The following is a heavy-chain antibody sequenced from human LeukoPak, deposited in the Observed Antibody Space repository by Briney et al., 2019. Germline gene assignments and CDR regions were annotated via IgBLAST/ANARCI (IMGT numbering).Heavy chain of an antibody. CDR2: FDPEDGET. CDR3: ATTYLRYYYGSGSYFDL. J-gene: IGHJ2*01. V-gene: IGHV1-24*01. D-gene: IGHD3-10*01. Sequence: ASVKVSRKLSGYTPSELSMHWVRQAPGKGHEWMGGFDPEDGETIYAQKFQGRVTMTEDTSTDTAYMELSSLRSEDTAVYYCATTYLRYYYGSGSYFDLWGRGTLVTVS. CDR1: GYTPSELS.